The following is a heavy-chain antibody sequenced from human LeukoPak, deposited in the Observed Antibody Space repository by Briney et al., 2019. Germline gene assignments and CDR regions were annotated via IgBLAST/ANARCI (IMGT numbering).Heavy chain of an antibody. CDR2: IYYSGST. CDR1: GGSISSSSYY. D-gene: IGHD3-22*01. Sequence: SETLSLTCTVSGGSISSSSYYWGWIRQPPEKGLEWIGSIYYSGSTYYNPSLKSRVTISVDTSKNQFSLKLSSVTAADTAVYYCARIYDSSLFRWGQGTLVTVSS. V-gene: IGHV4-39*01. J-gene: IGHJ4*02. CDR3: ARIYDSSLFR.